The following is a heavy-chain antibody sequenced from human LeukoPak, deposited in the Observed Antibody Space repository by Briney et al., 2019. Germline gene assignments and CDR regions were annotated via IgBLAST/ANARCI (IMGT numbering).Heavy chain of an antibody. V-gene: IGHV4-34*01. CDR2: INHSGST. CDR3: ARDLSSVPLEEGDWFDP. CDR1: GGSFSGYY. D-gene: IGHD1-1*01. Sequence: SSETLSLTCAVYGGSFSGYYWSWIRQPPGKGLEWIGEINHSGSTNYNPSLKSRVTISVDTSKSQFSLKLSSVTAADTAVYYCARDLSSVPLEEGDWFDPWGQGTLVTVSS. J-gene: IGHJ5*02.